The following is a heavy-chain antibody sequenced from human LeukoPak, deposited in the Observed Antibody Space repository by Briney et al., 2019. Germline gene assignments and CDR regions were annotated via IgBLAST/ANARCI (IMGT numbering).Heavy chain of an antibody. D-gene: IGHD3-3*01. V-gene: IGHV3-7*03. CDR1: GFTFSTYW. Sequence: PGGSLRLSCAASGFTFSTYWMSWVRQAPGKGLEWVANIAPDGSERYYVDSMKGRFTISRDNTKNSLYLQMNSLRAEDTAVYYCAKNKRVLEWFEKDNRFDPWGQGTLVTVSS. J-gene: IGHJ5*02. CDR2: IAPDGSER. CDR3: AKNKRVLEWFEKDNRFDP.